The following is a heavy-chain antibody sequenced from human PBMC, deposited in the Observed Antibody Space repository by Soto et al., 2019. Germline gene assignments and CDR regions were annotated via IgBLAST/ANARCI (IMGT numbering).Heavy chain of an antibody. CDR3: ARGVYSGYDSYGY. CDR1: GGTFSSYT. CDR2: IIPILGIA. D-gene: IGHD5-12*01. V-gene: IGHV1-69*02. J-gene: IGHJ4*02. Sequence: SVKVSCKASGGTFSSYTISWVRQAPGQGLEWMGRIIPILGIANYAQKFQGRVTITADKSTSTAYMELSSLRSEDTAVYYCARGVYSGYDSYGYWGQGTLVTVSS.